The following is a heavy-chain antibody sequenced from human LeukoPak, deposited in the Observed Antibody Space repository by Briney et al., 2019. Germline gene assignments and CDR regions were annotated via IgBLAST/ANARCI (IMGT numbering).Heavy chain of an antibody. J-gene: IGHJ4*02. CDR2: IIPILGIA. CDR1: GGTFSSYA. Sequence: GASVKVSCKASGGTFSSYAISWVRQAPGQGLEWMGRIIPILGIANYAQKFQERVTITRDMSTSTAYMELSSLRSEDTAVYYCAAGVDIVATTTFDYWGQGTLVTVSS. CDR3: AAGVDIVATTTFDY. V-gene: IGHV1-69*04. D-gene: IGHD5-12*01.